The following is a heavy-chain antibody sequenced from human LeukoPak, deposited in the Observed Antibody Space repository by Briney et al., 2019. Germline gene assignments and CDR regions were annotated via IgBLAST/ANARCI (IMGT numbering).Heavy chain of an antibody. Sequence: GGSLRLSCAASGFTFSSYGMHWVRQAPGKGLEWVAVIWYDGSNEYYADSVKGRFTISRDNSKNTLYLQMNSLRAEDTAVYYCARDRADYDFWSGYSVSGAFDIWGQGTMVTVSS. J-gene: IGHJ3*02. D-gene: IGHD3-3*01. V-gene: IGHV3-33*01. CDR3: ARDRADYDFWSGYSVSGAFDI. CDR2: IWYDGSNE. CDR1: GFTFSSYG.